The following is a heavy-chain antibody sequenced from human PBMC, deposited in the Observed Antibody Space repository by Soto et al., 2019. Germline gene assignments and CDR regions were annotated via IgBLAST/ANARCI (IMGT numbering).Heavy chain of an antibody. Sequence: GGSLRLSCAASGFTFSSYWMSWVRQAPGKGLEWVANIKQDGSEKYYADSVKGRFTISRDNAKNSLYLQMNSLRAEDTAVYYWARGRTVVVPAATYAFDIWGQGTMVTVSS. CDR3: ARGRTVVVPAATYAFDI. D-gene: IGHD2-2*01. J-gene: IGHJ3*02. CDR2: IKQDGSEK. V-gene: IGHV3-7*02. CDR1: GFTFSSYW.